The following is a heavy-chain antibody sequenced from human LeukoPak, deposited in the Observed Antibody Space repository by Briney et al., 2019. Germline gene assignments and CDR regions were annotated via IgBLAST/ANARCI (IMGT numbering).Heavy chain of an antibody. J-gene: IGHJ4*02. V-gene: IGHV5-51*01. CDR2: IYPGDSDT. CDR3: VTMAVYCSSTSCIPYY. CDR1: GCSFTSYW. Sequence: GESLKISCKGSGCSFTSYWIGWVRQMPGKGLEWMGIIYPGDSDTRYSPSFQGQVTISADKSISTAYLQWSSLKASDTAMYYCVTMAVYCSSTSCIPYYWGQGTLVTVSS. D-gene: IGHD2-2*01.